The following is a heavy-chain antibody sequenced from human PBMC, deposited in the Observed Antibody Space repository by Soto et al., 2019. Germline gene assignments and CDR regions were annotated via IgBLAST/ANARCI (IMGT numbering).Heavy chain of an antibody. V-gene: IGHV5-51*01. Sequence: GESLKISCKCSGYTFSNFWIGWVRKLPGKGLEWMGIIYPGDHETRYSPSFHGKVTISADKSINTAYLQWNSLEASDTAFYFCARSPRSSPYFDYWGQGALVTVSS. CDR3: ARSPRSSPYFDY. J-gene: IGHJ4*02. CDR1: GYTFSNFW. D-gene: IGHD6-13*01. CDR2: IYPGDHET.